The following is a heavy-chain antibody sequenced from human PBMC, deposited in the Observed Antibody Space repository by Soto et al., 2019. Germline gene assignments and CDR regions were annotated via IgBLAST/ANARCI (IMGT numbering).Heavy chain of an antibody. Sequence: QVQLVESGGGVVQPGRSLRLSCAASGLSFSSCAMHWVRQAPGKGLEWVAVISHDGSNKYYADSVKGRFTISRDNSINTLYLQMNSLRAEDTAVYYCARVSIAVAGIAYYFDYWGQGTLVTVSS. D-gene: IGHD6-19*01. CDR3: ARVSIAVAGIAYYFDY. CDR1: GLSFSSCA. J-gene: IGHJ4*02. CDR2: ISHDGSNK. V-gene: IGHV3-30-3*01.